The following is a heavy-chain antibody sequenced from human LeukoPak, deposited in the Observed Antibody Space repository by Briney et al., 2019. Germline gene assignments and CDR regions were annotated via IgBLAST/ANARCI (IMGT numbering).Heavy chain of an antibody. CDR2: IKQDGSEK. D-gene: IGHD2-15*01. CDR1: GFTFSSYW. V-gene: IGHV3-7*05. J-gene: IGHJ4*02. Sequence: GGSLRLSCAASGFTFSSYWMSWVRQAPGKGLEWVANIKQDGSEKYYVDSVKGRFTISRDNAKNSLYLQMNSLRAEGTAVSACTRYGLSCSSGSCYSGYFDYWGQGTLVTVSS. CDR3: TRYGLSCSSGSCYSGYFDY.